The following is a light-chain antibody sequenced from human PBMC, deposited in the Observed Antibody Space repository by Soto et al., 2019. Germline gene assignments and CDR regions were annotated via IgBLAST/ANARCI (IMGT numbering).Light chain of an antibody. Sequence: DFQMTQSPSSLSASVGDRVTITCQASQDISDFLNWYQQKPGAAPKLLIYDASNLQAGVPSRFSGSGSGTDFTFTISSLQPGDFATYYCQQSYSSPPTFGQGTKVDIK. CDR2: DAS. J-gene: IGKJ1*01. CDR1: QDISDF. V-gene: IGKV1-33*01. CDR3: QQSYSSPPT.